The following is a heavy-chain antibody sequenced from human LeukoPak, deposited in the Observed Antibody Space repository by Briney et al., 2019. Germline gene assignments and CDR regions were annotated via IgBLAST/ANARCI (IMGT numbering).Heavy chain of an antibody. J-gene: IGHJ3*02. CDR3: AKGHDFWSGPDAFDI. CDR2: ISHDGTNT. D-gene: IGHD3-3*01. V-gene: IGHV3-30-3*01. Sequence: GGSLRLSCAGSGFIFSNYAMNWVRQAPGKGLEWVAIISHDGTNTYYIESVKGRFTISRDNSKNTLYLQMNSLRAEDTAVYYCAKGHDFWSGPDAFDIWGQGTMVTVSS. CDR1: GFIFSNYA.